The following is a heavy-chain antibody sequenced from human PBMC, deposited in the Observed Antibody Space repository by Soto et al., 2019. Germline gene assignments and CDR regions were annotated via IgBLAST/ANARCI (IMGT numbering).Heavy chain of an antibody. CDR2: ISGSGGST. CDR1: GFTFSSYA. V-gene: IGHV3-23*01. Sequence: GGSLRLSCAASGFTFSSYAMSWVRQAPGKGLEWVSAISGSGGSTYYADSVKGRFTISRDNSKNTLYLQMNSLRAEDTAVYYCAKEFGLPPGAYDSSAHFDYWGQGTLVTVSS. J-gene: IGHJ4*02. D-gene: IGHD3-22*01. CDR3: AKEFGLPPGAYDSSAHFDY.